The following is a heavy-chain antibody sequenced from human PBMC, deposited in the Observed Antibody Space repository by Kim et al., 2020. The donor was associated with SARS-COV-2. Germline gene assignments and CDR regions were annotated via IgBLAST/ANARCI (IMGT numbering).Heavy chain of an antibody. V-gene: IGHV1-69*13. CDR1: GGTFSSYA. D-gene: IGHD3-3*01. J-gene: IGHJ6*02. CDR2: IIPIFGTA. Sequence: SVKVSCKASGGTFSSYAISWVRQAPGQGLEWMGGIIPIFGTANYAQKFQGRVTITADESTSTAYMELSSLRSEDTAVYYCATHWSGYSPTYYYYGMDVWGQGTTVTVSS. CDR3: ATHWSGYSPTYYYYGMDV.